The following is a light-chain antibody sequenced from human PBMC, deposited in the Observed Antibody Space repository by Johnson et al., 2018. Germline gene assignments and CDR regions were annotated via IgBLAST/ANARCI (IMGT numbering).Light chain of an antibody. J-gene: IGLJ1*01. CDR3: GTWDSSLSAGNV. CDR1: SSNIGNNY. Sequence: QSVLTQPPSVSAAPGQKVTISCSGSSSNIGNNYVSWYQQLPGTAPKLLIYENNKRPSGIPDRFSGSKSGTSATLGITGLQTGDEADYYCGTWDSSLSAGNVFGTGTTVNVL. V-gene: IGLV1-51*02. CDR2: ENN.